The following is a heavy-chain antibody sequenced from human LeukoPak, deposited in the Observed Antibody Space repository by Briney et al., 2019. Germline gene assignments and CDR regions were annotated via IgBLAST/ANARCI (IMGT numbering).Heavy chain of an antibody. Sequence: SVKASCKASGGTFSSYAISWVRQAPGQGLEWMGGIIPIFGTANYAQKFQGRVTITTDESTSTAYMELSSLRSEDTAVYYCAIYSGGIAVAAFDYWGQGTLVTVSS. CDR1: GGTFSSYA. V-gene: IGHV1-69*05. CDR3: AIYSGGIAVAAFDY. J-gene: IGHJ4*02. CDR2: IIPIFGTA. D-gene: IGHD6-19*01.